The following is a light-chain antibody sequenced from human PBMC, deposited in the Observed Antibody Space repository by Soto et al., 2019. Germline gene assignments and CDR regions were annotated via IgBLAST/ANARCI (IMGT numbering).Light chain of an antibody. J-gene: IGKJ1*01. Sequence: DIVMTQSPDSLAVSLGERVTINCKSSQSVLYSSNNKNYLAWYQQKPGQPPKLLIYWASTRESGVPDRFSGSGSGTDFTLPISSLQAEDVAVYYCQQYYRPWTFGQGTKVEIK. CDR3: QQYYRPWT. V-gene: IGKV4-1*01. CDR2: WAS. CDR1: QSVLYSSNNKNY.